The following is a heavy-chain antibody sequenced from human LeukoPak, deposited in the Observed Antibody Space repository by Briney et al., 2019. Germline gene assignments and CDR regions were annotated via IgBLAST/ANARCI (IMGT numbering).Heavy chain of an antibody. V-gene: IGHV3-23*01. CDR1: GITFSSYA. CDR3: AKDMWRRDGYNPLGIFDY. CDR2: ISGSGDST. J-gene: IGHJ4*02. D-gene: IGHD5-24*01. Sequence: PGGSLRLSCAAAGITFSSYALSWVRQAPGKGLEWVSAISGSGDSTYYADSVKGRFTISRDNSKNTVSLQMNGLGAEDTAVYYCAKDMWRRDGYNPLGIFDYWGQGTLVTVS.